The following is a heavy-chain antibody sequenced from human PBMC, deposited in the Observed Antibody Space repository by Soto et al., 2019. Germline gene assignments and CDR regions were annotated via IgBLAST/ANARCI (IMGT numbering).Heavy chain of an antibody. CDR3: ARGGVGYTFDY. D-gene: IGHD5-18*01. J-gene: IGHJ4*02. V-gene: IGHV4-34*01. CDR1: GGSFSGYY. Sequence: QVQLQQWGAGLLKPSETLSLTCAVYGGSFSGYYWSWIRQPPGKGLEWIGEINHSGSTNYNPSLKRRVTISVDTSKNQFSLKLSSVTAADTAVYYCARGGVGYTFDYWGQGTLVTVSS. CDR2: INHSGST.